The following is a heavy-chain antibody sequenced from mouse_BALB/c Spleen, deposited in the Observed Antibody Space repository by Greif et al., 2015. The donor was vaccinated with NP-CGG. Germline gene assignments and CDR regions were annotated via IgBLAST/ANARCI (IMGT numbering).Heavy chain of an antibody. V-gene: IGHV5-9-4*01. CDR2: ISSGGSYT. J-gene: IGHJ4*01. D-gene: IGHD1-1*01. CDR1: GFTFSSYA. Sequence: EVKLMESGGGLVKPGGSLKLSCAASGFTFSSYAMSWVRQSPEKRLEWVAEISSGGSYTYYPDTVTGRFTISRDNAKNTLYLEMSSLRSEDTAMYYCARGKTTVYAMDYWGQGTSVTVSS. CDR3: ARGKTTVYAMDY.